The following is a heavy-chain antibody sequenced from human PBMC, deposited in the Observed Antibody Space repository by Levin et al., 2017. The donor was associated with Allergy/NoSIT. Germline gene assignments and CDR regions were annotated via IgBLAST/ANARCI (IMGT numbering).Heavy chain of an antibody. D-gene: IGHD4/OR15-4a*01. CDR1: GGSISSYY. J-gene: IGHJ5*02. CDR3: AAFRGATRRWFDP. V-gene: IGHV4-59*01. Sequence: SETLSLTCTVSGGSISSYYWSWIRQPPGKGLEWIGYIYYSGSTNYNPSLKSRVTISVDTSKNQFSLKLSSVTAADTAVYYCAAFRGATRRWFDPWGQGTLVTVSS. CDR2: IYYSGST.